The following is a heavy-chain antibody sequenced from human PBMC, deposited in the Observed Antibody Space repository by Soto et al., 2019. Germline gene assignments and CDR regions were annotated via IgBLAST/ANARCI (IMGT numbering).Heavy chain of an antibody. CDR2: MSGSGDNA. CDR1: GFIFSSYA. D-gene: IGHD3-3*01. Sequence: EVQLLESGGGLVQPGVSLRLSCAASGFIFSSYAMSWVRQAPGKGLEWVSAMSGSGDNAYYADSVKGRFTIARGNSKNLLTLQMKSLRAEDTAIYYCARFFAAGTRGYLDSWGQGTLVTVSS. CDR3: ARFFAAGTRGYLDS. J-gene: IGHJ4*02. V-gene: IGHV3-23*01.